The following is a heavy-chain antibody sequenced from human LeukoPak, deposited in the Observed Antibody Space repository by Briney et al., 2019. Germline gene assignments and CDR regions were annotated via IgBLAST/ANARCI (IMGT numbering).Heavy chain of an antibody. Sequence: SETLSPTCTVSGGSISSYYWSWVRQPPGKGLEWIGYIYYSGSTNYNPSLKSRVTISVDTSKNQFSLKLSSVTAADTAVYYCARAVAGTYFDYWGQGTLVTVSS. CDR1: GGSISSYY. CDR2: IYYSGST. V-gene: IGHV4-59*08. D-gene: IGHD6-19*01. J-gene: IGHJ4*02. CDR3: ARAVAGTYFDY.